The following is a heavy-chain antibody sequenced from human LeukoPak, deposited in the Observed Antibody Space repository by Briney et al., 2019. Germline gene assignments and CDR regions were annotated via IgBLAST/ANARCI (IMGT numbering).Heavy chain of an antibody. CDR2: IKQDGSEK. Sequence: GGSLRLSCAASGFTFSNYWMSWVRQAPGKGLEWVANIKQDGSEKYYVDSVKGRFTISRDNAKNSMYLQMNGLRAEDTAVYYCATDGGYCSSTSCYRGDYFDFWGQGTLVTVSS. V-gene: IGHV3-7*01. D-gene: IGHD2-2*02. CDR3: ATDGGYCSSTSCYRGDYFDF. CDR1: GFTFSNYW. J-gene: IGHJ4*02.